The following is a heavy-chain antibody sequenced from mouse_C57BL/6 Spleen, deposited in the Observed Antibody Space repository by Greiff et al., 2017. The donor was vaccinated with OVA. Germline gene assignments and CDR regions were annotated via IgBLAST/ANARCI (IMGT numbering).Heavy chain of an antibody. J-gene: IGHJ3*01. CDR1: GYTFTSYW. CDR2: INPNNGGT. V-gene: IGHV1-53*01. CDR3: ARGFPYGYDGFLFAY. D-gene: IGHD2-2*01. Sequence: QVQLQQPGTELVKPGASVKLSCKASGYTFTSYWMHWVKQRPGQGLEWIGNINPNNGGTNYNEKFKSKATLTVDKSSSTAYMQLSSLSSGDSAVYYCARGFPYGYDGFLFAYWGQGTLVTVSA.